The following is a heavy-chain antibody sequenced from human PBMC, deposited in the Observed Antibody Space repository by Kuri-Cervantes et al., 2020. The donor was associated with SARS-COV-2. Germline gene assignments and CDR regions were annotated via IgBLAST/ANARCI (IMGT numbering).Heavy chain of an antibody. J-gene: IGHJ6*02. CDR2: ISAYNGNT. CDR1: GYTFTSYG. D-gene: IGHD3-3*01. CDR3: ARGLDFWSGYYGMDV. Sequence: ASVKVSCKASGYTFTSYGISWVRQAPGQGLEWMGWISAYNGNTNYAQKLQGRVTMTTDTSTSTAYMELRSLRSDDTAVYCCARGLDFWSGYYGMDVWGQGTMVTVSS. V-gene: IGHV1-18*04.